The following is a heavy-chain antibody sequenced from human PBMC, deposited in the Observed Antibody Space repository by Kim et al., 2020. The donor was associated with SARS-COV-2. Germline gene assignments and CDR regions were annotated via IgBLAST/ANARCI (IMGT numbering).Heavy chain of an antibody. V-gene: IGHV3-21*01. CDR2: ISSNSKYI. CDR3: ARDRGYSSSVSYDAFDF. D-gene: IGHD6-6*01. J-gene: IGHJ3*01. Sequence: GGSLRLSCAASGFTFSTYSMNWVRQAPGKGLEWVSFISSNSKYIYYADSVKGRFTISRDNAKNSLYLQMNSLRAEDTAVYYCARDRGYSSSVSYDAFDFWGQGTMVTVSS. CDR1: GFTFSTYS.